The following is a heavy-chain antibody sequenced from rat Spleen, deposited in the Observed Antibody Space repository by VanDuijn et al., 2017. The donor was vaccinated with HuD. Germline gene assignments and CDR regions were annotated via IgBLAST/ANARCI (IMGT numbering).Heavy chain of an antibody. CDR2: MWSDGDT. V-gene: IGHV2-32*01. CDR3: ARSGLHVYNSYYFDY. Sequence: QVQLKESGPGLVQPSQTLSLTCTVSGFSLTSYHVHWVRQPPRKGLEWMGVMWSDGDTSYNSALKSRLSISRDTSKSQVFLIMRRRQTEDTAAYYCARSGLHVYNSYYFDYWGQGVMVTVSS. D-gene: IGHD4-3*01. CDR1: GFSLTSYH. J-gene: IGHJ2*01.